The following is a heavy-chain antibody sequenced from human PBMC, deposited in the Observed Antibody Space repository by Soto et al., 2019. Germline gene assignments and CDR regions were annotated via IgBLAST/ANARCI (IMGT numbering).Heavy chain of an antibody. Sequence: GGSLRLSCAASGFTFSSYSMNWVRQAPGKGLEWVSSISSSSSYIYYADSVKGRFTISRDNAKNSLYLQMNSLRAEDTAVYYCARGGWLRNYDAFDIWGQGTMVTVSS. V-gene: IGHV3-21*01. J-gene: IGHJ3*02. CDR1: GFTFSSYS. D-gene: IGHD5-12*01. CDR2: ISSSSSYI. CDR3: ARGGWLRNYDAFDI.